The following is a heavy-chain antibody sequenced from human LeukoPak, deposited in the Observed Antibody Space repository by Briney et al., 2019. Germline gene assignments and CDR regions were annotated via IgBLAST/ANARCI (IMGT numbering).Heavy chain of an antibody. J-gene: IGHJ4*02. Sequence: ASVKVSCKASEHTFTSYYMHWVRQAPGQGLEWMGIINPSGGSTSYAQKFQGRVTMTRDTSTSTVYMELSSLRSEDTAVYYCARGLRSYYYDYWGQGTLVTVSS. D-gene: IGHD1-26*01. CDR3: ARGLRSYYYDY. CDR2: INPSGGST. V-gene: IGHV1-46*01. CDR1: EHTFTSYY.